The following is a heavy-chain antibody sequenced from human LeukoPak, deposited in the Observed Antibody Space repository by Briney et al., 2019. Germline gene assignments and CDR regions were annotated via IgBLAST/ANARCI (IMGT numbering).Heavy chain of an antibody. V-gene: IGHV1-2*02. CDR3: ARDHHATIRDDAFNI. J-gene: IGHJ3*02. CDR2: INPNSGGT. Sequence: ASVKVSCKASGYTFTGYYMHWVRQAPGQGLEWVGWINPNSGGTNYAQKFQGRVTMTRDTSISTAYMELSRLRSDDTAVYYCARDHHATIRDDAFNIWGQGTMVTVSS. D-gene: IGHD5-12*01. CDR1: GYTFTGYY.